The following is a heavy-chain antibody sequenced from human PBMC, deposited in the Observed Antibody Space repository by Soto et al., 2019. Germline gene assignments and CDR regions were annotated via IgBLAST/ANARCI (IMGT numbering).Heavy chain of an antibody. CDR2: FDPEDGET. CDR1: GYTLTDLS. V-gene: IGHV1-24*01. D-gene: IGHD3-3*01. CDR3: ATHRSGRFLEWLPEGSLGY. Sequence: ASVKGSCKVSGYTLTDLSMQWLLQAPGKGLEWMGGFDPEDGETIYAQKFQGRVTMTEDTATDTAYMELSSLRSEDTAVYYCATHRSGRFLEWLPEGSLGYWGQGTLLTVSS. J-gene: IGHJ4*02.